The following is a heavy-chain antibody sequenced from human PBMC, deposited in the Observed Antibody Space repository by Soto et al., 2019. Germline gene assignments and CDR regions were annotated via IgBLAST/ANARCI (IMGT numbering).Heavy chain of an antibody. CDR2: ISHDGNKK. Sequence: QVQLVESGGGVVQPGRSLRLSCATSGFIFSSYGIHWLRQAPGKGLEWLAIISHDGNKKYYADSVKGRFTISRDNSKNTVYLQIDSLRVEETAVYHCSRDGGDFDYWGQGTLVTVSS. D-gene: IGHD3-16*01. J-gene: IGHJ4*02. V-gene: IGHV3-33*05. CDR1: GFIFSSYG. CDR3: SRDGGDFDY.